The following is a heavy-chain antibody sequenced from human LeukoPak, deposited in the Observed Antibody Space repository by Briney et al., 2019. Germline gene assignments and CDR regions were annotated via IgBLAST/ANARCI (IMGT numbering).Heavy chain of an antibody. CDR2: ISYSGTT. Sequence: SETLSLTCTVSGGSISSYYWSWIRQPPGKGLEWIGYISYSGTTNYNPSLKSRVTISVDTSKNQFSLKLSSVTAADTAVYYCARFGYGYDNYYYYYMDVWGKGTTVTVPS. V-gene: IGHV4-59*01. CDR1: GGSISSYY. CDR3: ARFGYGYDNYYYYYMDV. J-gene: IGHJ6*03. D-gene: IGHD5-18*01.